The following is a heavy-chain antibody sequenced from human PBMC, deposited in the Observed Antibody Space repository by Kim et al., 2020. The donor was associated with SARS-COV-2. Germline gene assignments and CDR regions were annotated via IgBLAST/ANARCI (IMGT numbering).Heavy chain of an antibody. V-gene: IGHV3-7*01. CDR2: IKQDGSEK. D-gene: IGHD3-10*01. Sequence: GGSLRLSCAASGFTFSSYWMSWVRQAPGKGLEWVANIKQDGSEKYYVDSVKGRFTISRDNAKNSLYLQMNSLRAEDTAVYYCARVDYYGSGSYYRGYYGMDVWGQGTTVTVSS. CDR1: GFTFSSYW. J-gene: IGHJ6*02. CDR3: ARVDYYGSGSYYRGYYGMDV.